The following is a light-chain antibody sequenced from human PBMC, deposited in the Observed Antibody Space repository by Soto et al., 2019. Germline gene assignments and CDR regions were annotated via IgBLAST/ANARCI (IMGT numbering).Light chain of an antibody. J-gene: IGKJ5*01. V-gene: IGKV3-11*01. CDR3: QQRSDWPVT. CDR1: QSVSSS. Sequence: PGERATLSCRASQSVSSSLAWYQQIPGQAPRLLIYDTSNRATGIPARFSGSGSGTDFTLTISSLEPEDFAVYYCQQRSDWPVTFGQGTRLEIK. CDR2: DTS.